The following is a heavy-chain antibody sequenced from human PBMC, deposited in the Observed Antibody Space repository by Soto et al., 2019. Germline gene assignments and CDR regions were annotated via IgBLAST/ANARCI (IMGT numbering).Heavy chain of an antibody. J-gene: IGHJ3*02. CDR3: ARGDYYDISGPFSDAFDI. D-gene: IGHD3-22*01. CDR1: GFTFRRYW. Sequence: PGGSLRLSCAASGFTFRRYWMSWVRHVPGKVLEWVANIKQDGSEKWYVDSVKGRFTISRDNTKNSLYLQMNSLRAEDTAVYYCARGDYYDISGPFSDAFDIWGQGT. CDR2: IKQDGSEK. V-gene: IGHV3-7*04.